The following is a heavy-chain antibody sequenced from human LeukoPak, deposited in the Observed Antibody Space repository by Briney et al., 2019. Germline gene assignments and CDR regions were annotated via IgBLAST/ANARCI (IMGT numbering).Heavy chain of an antibody. V-gene: IGHV1-69*02. CDR1: GGTFSSYT. CDR2: IIPILGIA. Sequence: GASVKVSCKASGGTFSSYTISWVRQAPGQGLEWMGRIIPILGIANYAQKFQGRVTITADKSTSTAYMELSSLRSEDTAVYYCARVPARTYYFDYWGQGTLVTLSS. CDR3: ARVPARTYYFDY. D-gene: IGHD6-25*01. J-gene: IGHJ4*02.